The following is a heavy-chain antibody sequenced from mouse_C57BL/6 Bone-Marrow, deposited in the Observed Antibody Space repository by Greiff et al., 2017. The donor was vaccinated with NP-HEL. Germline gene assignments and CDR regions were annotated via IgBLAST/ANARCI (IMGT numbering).Heavy chain of an antibody. D-gene: IGHD1-1*01. Sequence: QVHVKQSGPGLVQPSQSLSITCTVSGFSLTSYGVHWVRQSPGKGLEWLGVIWRGGSTDYNAAFMSRLSITKDNSKSQVFFKMNSLQADDTAIYYCAKKVTTVEAMDYWGQGTSVTVSS. CDR1: GFSLTSYG. CDR2: IWRGGST. V-gene: IGHV2-5*01. CDR3: AKKVTTVEAMDY. J-gene: IGHJ4*01.